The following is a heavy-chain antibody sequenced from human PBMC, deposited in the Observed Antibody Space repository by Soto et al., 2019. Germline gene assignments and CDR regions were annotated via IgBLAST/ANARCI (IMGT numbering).Heavy chain of an antibody. CDR3: ASPRVGANPPDYPYGMDV. D-gene: IGHD1-26*01. Sequence: SVKVSCQASGGTFSSYAISWVRQAPGQGLEWMGGIIPIFGTANYAQKFQGRVTITADKSTSTAYMELSSLRSEDTAVYYCASPRVGANPPDYPYGMDVWGQGTTVTVSS. CDR2: IIPIFGTA. J-gene: IGHJ6*02. CDR1: GGTFSSYA. V-gene: IGHV1-69*06.